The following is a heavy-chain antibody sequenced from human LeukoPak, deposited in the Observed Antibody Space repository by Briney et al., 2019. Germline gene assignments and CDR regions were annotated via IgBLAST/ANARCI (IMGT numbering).Heavy chain of an antibody. CDR1: GFTFSSYA. CDR3: ASVYSGSYIYDY. D-gene: IGHD1-26*01. Sequence: GRSLRLSCAASGFTFSSYAMHWVRQAPGKGLEWVAVISYDGSNKYYAGSVKGRFTISRDNSKNTLYLQMNSLRAEDTAVYYCASVYSGSYIYDYWGQGTLVTVSS. J-gene: IGHJ4*02. CDR2: ISYDGSNK. V-gene: IGHV3-30*04.